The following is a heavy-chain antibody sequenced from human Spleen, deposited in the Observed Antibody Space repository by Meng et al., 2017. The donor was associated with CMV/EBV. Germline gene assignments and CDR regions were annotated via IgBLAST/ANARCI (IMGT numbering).Heavy chain of an antibody. V-gene: IGHV3-23*03. J-gene: IGHJ3*01. CDR3: AKGISGTTFDASDV. Sequence: GESLKISCAASGFTFSSYAMSWVRQAPGKGLEWVSVIFSGGSFTYYADSVKGRFTISRDNSKNTLHLQMNSLRAEDTAVYYCAKGISGTTFDASDVWGQGTMVTVSS. D-gene: IGHD1-7*01. CDR2: IFSGGSFT. CDR1: GFTFSSYA.